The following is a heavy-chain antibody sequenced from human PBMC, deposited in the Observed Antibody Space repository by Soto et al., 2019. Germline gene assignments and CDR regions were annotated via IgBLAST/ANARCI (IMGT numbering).Heavy chain of an antibody. CDR1: GGSISSSNW. CDR2: IYHSGST. V-gene: IGHV4-4*02. D-gene: IGHD3-9*01. Sequence: SETLSLTCAVSGGSISSSNWWSWVRQPPGKGLEWIGEIYHSGSTNYNPSLKSRVTISVDKSKNQFSLKLSSVTAADTAVYYCARDRNYDILTGYSTFDPWGQGTPVTVSS. J-gene: IGHJ5*02. CDR3: ARDRNYDILTGYSTFDP.